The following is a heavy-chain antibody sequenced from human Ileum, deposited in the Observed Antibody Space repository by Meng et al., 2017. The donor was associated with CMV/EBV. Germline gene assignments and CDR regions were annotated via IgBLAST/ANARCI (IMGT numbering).Heavy chain of an antibody. CDR3: ARDGAALWFVLYYFDY. J-gene: IGHJ4*02. CDR1: GFTFRSYD. CDR2: ISYDGSNK. V-gene: IGHV3-30*19. Sequence: GESLKISCAASGFTFRSYDMHWVRQAPGKGLEWVAVISYDGSNKYYADSVKGRFTISRDNSKNTLYLQMNSLRAEDTAVYYCARDGAALWFVLYYFDYWGQGTLVTVSS. D-gene: IGHD3-10*01.